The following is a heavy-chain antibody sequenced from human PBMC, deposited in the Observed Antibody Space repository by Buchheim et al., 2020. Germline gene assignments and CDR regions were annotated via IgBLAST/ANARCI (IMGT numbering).Heavy chain of an antibody. D-gene: IGHD2-8*01. J-gene: IGHJ4*02. CDR3: ARQLGYCTNGVCYTGMGGFDY. CDR2: IYPGDSDT. CDR1: GYSFTSYW. V-gene: IGHV5-51*01. Sequence: EVQLVQSGAEVKKPGESLKISCKGSGYSFTSYWIGWVRQMPGKGLEWMGIIYPGDSDTRYSPSFQGQVTISADKSIRPAYPQWSSLKASDTAMYYCARQLGYCTNGVCYTGMGGFDYWGQGTL.